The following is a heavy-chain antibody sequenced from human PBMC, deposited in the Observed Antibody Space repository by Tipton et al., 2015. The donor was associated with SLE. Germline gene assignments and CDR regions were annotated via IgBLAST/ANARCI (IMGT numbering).Heavy chain of an antibody. CDR1: GYSFSNYW. Sequence: QLVQSGAEVKKPGESLKISCKGSGYSFSNYWIGWVRQMPGKGLEWMGRIDPFDSYTNYSPTFQGHVTISADKSISTAYLQWSSLKASDTAMYYCARRSVAGTDYWGQGTLVTVSS. V-gene: IGHV5-10-1*01. J-gene: IGHJ4*02. CDR2: IDPFDSYT. CDR3: ARRSVAGTDY. D-gene: IGHD6-19*01.